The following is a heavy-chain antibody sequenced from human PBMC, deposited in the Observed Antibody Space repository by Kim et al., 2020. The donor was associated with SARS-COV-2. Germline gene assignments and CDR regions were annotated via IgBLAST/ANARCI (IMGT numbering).Heavy chain of an antibody. D-gene: IGHD6-19*01. CDR3: ARVRIAVAGSDF. V-gene: IGHV3-11*06. Sequence: TNYADSVKDRFSISRDNAESSLYLQMNSLGAEDTAIYYCARVRIAVAGSDFWGQGTLVTVSS. CDR2: T. J-gene: IGHJ4*02.